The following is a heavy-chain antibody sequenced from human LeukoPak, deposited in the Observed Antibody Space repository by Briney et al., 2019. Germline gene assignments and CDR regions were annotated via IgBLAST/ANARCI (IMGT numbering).Heavy chain of an antibody. CDR1: GGSISSGGYY. CDR2: IYYSGST. D-gene: IGHD3-10*01. J-gene: IGHJ6*02. Sequence: PSETLSLTCTVSGGSISSGGYYWSWIRQHPGKGLEWIGYIYYSGSTYYNPSLKSRVTISVDTSKNQFSLKLSSVTAADTAVYYCARVIETMVPPWYYYYGMDVWGQGTTVTVSS. CDR3: ARVIETMVPPWYYYYGMDV. V-gene: IGHV4-31*03.